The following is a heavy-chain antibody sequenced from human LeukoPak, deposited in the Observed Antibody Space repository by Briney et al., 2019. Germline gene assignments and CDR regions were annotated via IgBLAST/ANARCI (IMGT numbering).Heavy chain of an antibody. V-gene: IGHV4-61*02. D-gene: IGHD2-2*01. CDR1: GGSIYSGTYY. Sequence: PPQTLSLTCSVSGGSIYSGTYYWSWIRQPAGKGLEWIGRIYTSGSTNYHPSLKSRVTVSLDISKNQFSLKLSSVTAADTAVYYCARETHMYCKSNSCYGYFDLWGRGTLVTVSS. J-gene: IGHJ2*01. CDR3: ARETHMYCKSNSCYGYFDL. CDR2: IYTSGST.